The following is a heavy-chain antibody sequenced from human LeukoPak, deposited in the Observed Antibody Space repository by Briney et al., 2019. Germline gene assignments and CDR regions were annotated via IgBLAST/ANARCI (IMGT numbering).Heavy chain of an antibody. D-gene: IGHD1-26*01. CDR1: GGTFSSYA. V-gene: IGHV1-69*05. Sequence: SVKVSCKASGGTFSSYAISWVRQAPGQGLEWMGGIIPIFGTANYAQKFQGRVTMTRDTSTSTVYMELSSLRSEDTAVYYCARKSPKATTNWFDPWGQGTLVTVSS. CDR3: ARKSPKATTNWFDP. J-gene: IGHJ5*02. CDR2: IIPIFGTA.